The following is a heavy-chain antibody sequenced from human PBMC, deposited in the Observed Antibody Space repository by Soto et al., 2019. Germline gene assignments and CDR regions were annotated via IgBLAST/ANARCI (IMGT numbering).Heavy chain of an antibody. CDR1: GGTFSSTA. CDR3: ATRAVTAFYFDY. CDR2: IIPTFKLA. D-gene: IGHD2-21*02. Sequence: QVQLVQSGADVKKPGSSVKVSCKASGGTFSSTALSWVRQAPGQGLEWMGGIIPTFKLANYAQRFQGRATFTADESTSTAYMELSSLRSEDTAVYYCATRAVTAFYFDYWGQGTLVTVSS. V-gene: IGHV1-69*12. J-gene: IGHJ4*02.